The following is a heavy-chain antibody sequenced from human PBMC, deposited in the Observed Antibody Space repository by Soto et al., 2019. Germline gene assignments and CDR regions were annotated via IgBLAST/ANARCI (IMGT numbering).Heavy chain of an antibody. CDR3: ATPYGNAWHTY. CDR2: MHYTGFF. V-gene: IGHV4-59*02. Sequence: PSETLSLTCSFSGDSVTSHYLTWIRQSPEKGLEWIGYMHYTGFFHYNPSLKSRLTISVDRSKNQFTLQLTSVTVADTAVYYCATPYGNAWHTYWGQGTKVTTSS. D-gene: IGHD3-10*01. J-gene: IGHJ4*02. CDR1: GDSVTSHY.